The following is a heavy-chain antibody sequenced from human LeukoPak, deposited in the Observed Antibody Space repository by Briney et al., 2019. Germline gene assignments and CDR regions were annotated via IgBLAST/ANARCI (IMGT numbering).Heavy chain of an antibody. D-gene: IGHD4-17*01. CDR2: IRSKNDGGTT. J-gene: IGHJ4*02. Sequence: PGGSLRLSCAASGFTFSNAWMTWVRQAPGKGLEWVGRIRSKNDGGTTDYAAPVKGRFTISRDDSKNTLYLQMNSLKTEDTAVYYCANSYGDYGFDYWGRGTLVTVSS. V-gene: IGHV3-15*01. CDR3: ANSYGDYGFDY. CDR1: GFTFSNAW.